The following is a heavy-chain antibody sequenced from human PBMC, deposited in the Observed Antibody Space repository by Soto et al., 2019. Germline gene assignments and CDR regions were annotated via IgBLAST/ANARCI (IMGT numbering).Heavy chain of an antibody. CDR1: GFTVSSNY. J-gene: IGHJ4*02. Sequence: EVQLVESGGGLVQPGGSLRLSCAASGFTVSSNYMSWVRQAPGKGLEWVSILYSAGNTYYTDFVKGRFTISRDNFKNTLYLQMNSLRAEDTVVYFCARGAVAGISIFDYWGQGTLVTVSS. CDR3: ARGAVAGISIFDY. CDR2: LYSAGNT. V-gene: IGHV3-66*01. D-gene: IGHD6-19*01.